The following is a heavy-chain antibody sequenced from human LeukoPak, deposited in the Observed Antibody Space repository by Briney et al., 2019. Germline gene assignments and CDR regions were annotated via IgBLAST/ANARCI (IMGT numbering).Heavy chain of an antibody. CDR1: GFTFSRYS. CDR3: ARVVIRPYYFDY. D-gene: IGHD4-23*01. Sequence: GGSLRLSCAASGFTFSRYSMNWVRQAPGKGLEWVSYISTSSTSKYYADSVQGRFTISRDNAKNSLYLQMNSLRDEDTAVYYCARVVIRPYYFDYWGQGTLVTVSS. CDR2: ISTSSTSK. V-gene: IGHV3-48*02. J-gene: IGHJ4*02.